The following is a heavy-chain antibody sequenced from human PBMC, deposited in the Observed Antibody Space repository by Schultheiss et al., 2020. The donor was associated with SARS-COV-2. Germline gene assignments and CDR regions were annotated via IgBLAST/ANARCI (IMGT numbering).Heavy chain of an antibody. Sequence: GESLKISCAASGFTFSSYAMSWVRQAPGKGLEWVSAISGSGGSTYYADSVKGRFTISSDNSKNTLYLQMNSLRAEDTAIYYCARDSTYCSGDCSFDYWGQGTLVTVSS. CDR1: GFTFSSYA. CDR2: ISGSGGST. D-gene: IGHD2-21*02. CDR3: ARDSTYCSGDCSFDY. V-gene: IGHV3-23*01. J-gene: IGHJ4*02.